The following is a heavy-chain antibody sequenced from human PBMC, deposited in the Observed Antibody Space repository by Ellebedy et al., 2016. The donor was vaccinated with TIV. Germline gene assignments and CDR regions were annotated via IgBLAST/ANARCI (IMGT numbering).Heavy chain of an antibody. J-gene: IGHJ5*02. CDR3: ARAQRGYCSSTSCPATKNWFNP. V-gene: IGHV1-69*13. Sequence: SVKVSCXASGGTFSSYAISWVRQAPGQGLEWMGGIIPIFGTANYAQKFQGRVTITADESTSTAYMELSSLRSEDTAVYYCARAQRGYCSSTSCPATKNWFNPWGQGTLVTVSS. CDR2: IIPIFGTA. CDR1: GGTFSSYA. D-gene: IGHD2-2*01.